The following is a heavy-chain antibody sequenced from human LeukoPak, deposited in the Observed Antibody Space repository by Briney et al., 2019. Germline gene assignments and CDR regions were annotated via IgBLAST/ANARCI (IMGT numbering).Heavy chain of an antibody. V-gene: IGHV1-2*02. Sequence: ASVKVSCKASGYTFTGYYMHWVRQAPGQVLEWMGWINPNSGGTNYAQKFQGRVTMTRDTSISTAYMELSRLRSDDTAVYYCARDLEEVAVAYNWFDPWGQGTLVTVSS. J-gene: IGHJ5*02. CDR3: ARDLEEVAVAYNWFDP. CDR2: INPNSGGT. D-gene: IGHD6-19*01. CDR1: GYTFTGYY.